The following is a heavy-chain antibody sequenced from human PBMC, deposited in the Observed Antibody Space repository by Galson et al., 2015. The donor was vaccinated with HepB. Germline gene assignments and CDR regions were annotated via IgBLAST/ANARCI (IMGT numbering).Heavy chain of an antibody. CDR3: ATGRELHDFWGGSSYYFDH. CDR1: GFTFSRYA. D-gene: IGHD3-3*01. J-gene: IGHJ4*02. CDR2: ITGSGGST. Sequence: SLRLSCAASGFTFSRYAMSWVRQGPGKGLEWVSVITGSGGSTYYADSVKGRFAISRDNSKNTMYLQMNSLRAEDTAIYYCATGRELHDFWGGSSYYFDHWGQGTLVTVSS. V-gene: IGHV3-23*01.